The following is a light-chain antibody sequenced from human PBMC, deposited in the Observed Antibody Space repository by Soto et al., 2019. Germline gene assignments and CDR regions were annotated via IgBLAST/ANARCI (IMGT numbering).Light chain of an antibody. CDR1: QSVSNY. Sequence: ENVLTQSPATLSLSPGERATLSCRASQSVSNYVACYQQKPGQAPRLLIYDASNRATGIPARFSGSGSGTEFTLTISSLQSEDFAVYYCQQYNNWPPITFGQGTRLEIK. CDR3: QQYNNWPPIT. J-gene: IGKJ5*01. CDR2: DAS. V-gene: IGKV3-11*01.